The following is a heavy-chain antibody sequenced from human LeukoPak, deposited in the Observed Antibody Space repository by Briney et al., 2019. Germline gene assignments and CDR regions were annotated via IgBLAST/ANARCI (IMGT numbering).Heavy chain of an antibody. CDR3: ARHRHLPPDYYYGMDV. CDR2: IYYSGST. V-gene: IGHV4-61*05. D-gene: IGHD3-3*02. Sequence: SETLSLTCTVSGDSISSSSYYWSWLRQPPGKGLEWIGYIYYSGSTNYNPSLKSRVTISVDTSKNQFSLKLSSVTAADTAVYYCARHRHLPPDYYYGMDVWGQGTTVTVSS. J-gene: IGHJ6*02. CDR1: GDSISSSSYY.